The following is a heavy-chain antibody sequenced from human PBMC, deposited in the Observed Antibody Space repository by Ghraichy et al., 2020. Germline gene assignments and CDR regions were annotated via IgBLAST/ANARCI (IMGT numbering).Heavy chain of an antibody. Sequence: GGSLRLSCAASGFTFSSYSMNWVRQAPGKGLEWVSSISSSSSYIYYADSVKGRFTISRDNAKNSLYLQMNSLRAEDTAVYYCVLLWFGELSHDYGMDVWGQGTTVTVSS. J-gene: IGHJ6*02. CDR2: ISSSSSYI. CDR1: GFTFSSYS. V-gene: IGHV3-21*01. CDR3: VLLWFGELSHDYGMDV. D-gene: IGHD3-10*01.